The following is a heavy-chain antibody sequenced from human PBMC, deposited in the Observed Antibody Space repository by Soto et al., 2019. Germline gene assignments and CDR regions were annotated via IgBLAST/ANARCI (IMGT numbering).Heavy chain of an antibody. V-gene: IGHV3-30-3*01. CDR1: GFTFSSYA. Sequence: GGSLRLSCAASGFTFSSYAMHWVRQAPGKGLEWVAVISYDGSNKYYADSVKGRFTISRDNSKNTLYLQMNSLRAEDTAVYYSARDSYGSDYWGQGTLVTVSS. CDR3: ARDSYGSDY. CDR2: ISYDGSNK. J-gene: IGHJ4*02. D-gene: IGHD5-18*01.